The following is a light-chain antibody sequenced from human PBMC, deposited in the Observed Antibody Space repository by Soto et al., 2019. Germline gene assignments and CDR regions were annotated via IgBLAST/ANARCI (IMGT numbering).Light chain of an antibody. J-gene: IGKJ1*01. CDR2: KAS. CDR1: QSVDTC. Sequence: DIQMTQSPSTLSASVGDRVTITCRASQSVDTCLAWYQQKPGKAPHLLIYKASSLETGVPYRFSGSGSVTEFTLPISSLQPDDFATYYCQQFYRYPWTFGQGTKVEIK. CDR3: QQFYRYPWT. V-gene: IGKV1-5*03.